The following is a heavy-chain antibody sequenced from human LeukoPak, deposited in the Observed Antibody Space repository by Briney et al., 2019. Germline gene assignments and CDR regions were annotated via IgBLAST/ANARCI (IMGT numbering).Heavy chain of an antibody. V-gene: IGHV3-7*01. D-gene: IGHD5-12*01. J-gene: IGHJ3*02. CDR3: TRDSGYNAFDI. CDR2: IKEDGTAK. CDR1: GFTFSTSW. Sequence: GGSLRLSCAASGFTFSTSWMAWVRQAPGKGLEWVANIKEDGTAKNYVVSVRGRFTISRDNAKNSLFLQMNSLRGEDTAVYYCTRDSGYNAFDIWGQGTMVTVSS.